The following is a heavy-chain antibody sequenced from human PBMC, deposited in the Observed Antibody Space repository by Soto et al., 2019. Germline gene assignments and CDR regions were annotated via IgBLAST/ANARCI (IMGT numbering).Heavy chain of an antibody. V-gene: IGHV3-72*01. J-gene: IGHJ4*02. CDR3: TRAPSYYGSGSYH. Sequence: PGGSLRLSCAASGFRLSDPYMDWVRQAPGKGLQWVGRIKNRANSYATDYAASVNGRFTISRDDSKNSVYLQMNSLKTEDTAVYYCTRAPSYYGSGSYHWGQGTLVTVSS. CDR1: GFRLSDPY. D-gene: IGHD3-10*01. CDR2: IKNRANSYAT.